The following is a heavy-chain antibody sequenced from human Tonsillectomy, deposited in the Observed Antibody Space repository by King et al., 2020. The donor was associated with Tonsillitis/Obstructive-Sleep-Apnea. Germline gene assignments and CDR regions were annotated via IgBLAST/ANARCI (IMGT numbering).Heavy chain of an antibody. D-gene: IGHD4-11*01. Sequence: VQLQESGPGLVMPSQTLSLTCTVSDDSINSSDYYWGWIRQHPGKGLEWIGCISHRGGPYYNPSLKSRLTISLETSQKQFFLKLSSVTAADTAVYYCSRSTEYSNYEAYWGQGILVTVSS. J-gene: IGHJ4*02. V-gene: IGHV4-31*03. CDR2: ISHRGGP. CDR3: SRSTEYSNYEAY. CDR1: DDSINSSDYY.